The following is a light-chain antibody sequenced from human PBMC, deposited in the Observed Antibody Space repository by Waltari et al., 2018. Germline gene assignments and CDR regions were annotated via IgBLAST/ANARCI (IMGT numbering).Light chain of an antibody. V-gene: IGLV2-14*01. CDR2: DVT. J-gene: IGLJ3*02. CDR3: SSYTTSTWV. CDR1: SSDVGGYNY. Sequence: QSALTQPASVSGSPGQSITISCTGTSSDVGGYNYVSWYQQHPGKAPNLMIYDVTKRPSGVSNRFSGSKSANTASLTISGLQAEDEADYYCSSYTTSTWVFGGGTKLTVL.